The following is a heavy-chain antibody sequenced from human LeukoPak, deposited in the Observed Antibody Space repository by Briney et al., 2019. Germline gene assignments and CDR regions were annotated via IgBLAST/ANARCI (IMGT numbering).Heavy chain of an antibody. D-gene: IGHD6-13*01. CDR3: AKRRWGSNNWYYFDY. CDR1: GFTFSSYA. V-gene: IGHV3-23*01. J-gene: IGHJ4*02. Sequence: GGSLRLSCAASGFTFSSYAMSWIRQAPGKGLEWVSVISGSAATTYYADSVKGRFTISRDNSENTLYLLMNSLRAEDTAVYYCAKRRWGSNNWYYFDYWGQGTLVTVSS. CDR2: ISGSAATT.